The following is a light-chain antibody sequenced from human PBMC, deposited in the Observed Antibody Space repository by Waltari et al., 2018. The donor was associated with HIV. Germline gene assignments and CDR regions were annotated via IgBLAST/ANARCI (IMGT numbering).Light chain of an antibody. Sequence: QSALTQPASVSGSPGQSITISCTGSSSDIGGYNYVSWYLQHPDKAPRLIIYEVTKRPSGVSNRFAGSKSGNTASLTISGLQAEDEADYYCTSYTSNSALVVFGGGTKLTVL. J-gene: IGLJ2*01. V-gene: IGLV2-14*01. CDR3: TSYTSNSALVV. CDR1: SSDIGGYNY. CDR2: EVT.